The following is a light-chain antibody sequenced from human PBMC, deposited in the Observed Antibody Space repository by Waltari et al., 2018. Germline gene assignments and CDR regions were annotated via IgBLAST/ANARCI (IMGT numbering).Light chain of an antibody. J-gene: IGKJ2*01. CDR1: QGISHS. Sequence: DIQMTQSPSSLSASVGERVTITCRASQGISHSLAWYQQKPGKAPKLLLYAASRLESGVPSRFSGSGSGTDYTLTISSLQPEDFATYYCQQYYSTPYTFGQGTKLEIK. CDR3: QQYYSTPYT. CDR2: AAS. V-gene: IGKV1-NL1*01.